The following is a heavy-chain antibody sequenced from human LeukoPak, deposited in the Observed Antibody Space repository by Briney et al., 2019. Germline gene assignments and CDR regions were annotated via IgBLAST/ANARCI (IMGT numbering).Heavy chain of an antibody. V-gene: IGHV1-69*05. CDR1: GGTFSSYA. D-gene: IGHD3-22*01. J-gene: IGHJ3*02. CDR2: FIPIFGTA. CDR3: ARGREDYYDSGGYFYGAFDI. Sequence: SVKVSYKASGGTFSSYAISWGRQAPGQGREWMGGFIPIFGTANYAQKFQGRVTITTDESTSTAYMELSSLRSEDTAVYYCARGREDYYDSGGYFYGAFDIWGQGTMVTVSS.